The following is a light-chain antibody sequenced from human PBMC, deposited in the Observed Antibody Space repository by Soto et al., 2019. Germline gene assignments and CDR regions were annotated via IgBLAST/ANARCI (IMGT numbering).Light chain of an antibody. CDR1: SSDVGGYNY. J-gene: IGLJ2*01. CDR3: SSYAGSFYVL. V-gene: IGLV2-11*01. Sequence: QSVLTQPRSVSGSPGQSVTISCTGTSSDVGGYNYVSWHQQHPGKAPKLMIYDVNKRPSGVPDRFSGSKSGNTASLTISGLQADDEADYYCSSYAGSFYVLFGGGTKLTVL. CDR2: DVN.